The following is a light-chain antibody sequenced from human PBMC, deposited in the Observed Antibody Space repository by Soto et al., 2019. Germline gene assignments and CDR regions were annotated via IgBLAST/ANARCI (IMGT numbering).Light chain of an antibody. CDR1: QDIRSW. Sequence: DIQMTQSPSFVSASVGDRVTITCRASQDIRSWLVWYQRRPGRAPNLLIYGASTLQSGVPSRFSGSGSGTDFTLTISSLQAEDFASYYCQQTRAYPSTFGGGTKVDI. CDR3: QQTRAYPST. J-gene: IGKJ4*01. CDR2: GAS. V-gene: IGKV1-12*01.